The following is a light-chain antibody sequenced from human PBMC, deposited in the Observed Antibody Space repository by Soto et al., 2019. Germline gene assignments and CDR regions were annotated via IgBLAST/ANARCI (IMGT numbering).Light chain of an antibody. V-gene: IGLV2-14*01. CDR2: EVS. J-gene: IGLJ1*01. Sequence: QSVLTQPASVSGSPGQSITISCTGTSSDVGGYNYVSWYQQHPGKAPKLMIYEVSNRPSGVSNRFSGSTSGNTASLTISGLQAEDEADYYCSSYTSSSTYVFGTGTKV. CDR3: SSYTSSSTYV. CDR1: SSDVGGYNY.